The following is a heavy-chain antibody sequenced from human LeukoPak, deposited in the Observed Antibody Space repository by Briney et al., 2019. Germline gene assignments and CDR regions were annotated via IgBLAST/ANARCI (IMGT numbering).Heavy chain of an antibody. CDR3: ARENFEGSGHRLFQF. J-gene: IGHJ1*01. V-gene: IGHV4-59*01. D-gene: IGHD2-15*01. CDR2: FYNSGST. Sequence: SETLSLTCTVSGRSMNNYYWSWVRQPPGRGLEWIGYFYNSGSTNYTPSLESRVPIALSTSKTEFSLNLPSVTAADTAVYYCARENFEGSGHRLFQFWGRGTLVTVSS. CDR1: GRSMNNYY.